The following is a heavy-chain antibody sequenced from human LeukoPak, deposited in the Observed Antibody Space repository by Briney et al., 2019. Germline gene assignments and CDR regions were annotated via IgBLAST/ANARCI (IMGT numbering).Heavy chain of an antibody. CDR2: ISAYNGNT. V-gene: IGHV1-18*01. CDR3: ARGPEAPVLSYLFLAAVVGTYFDY. D-gene: IGHD1-14*01. Sequence: ASVKVSCKASGYTFTSYGISWVRQAPGQGLEWMGWISAYNGNTNYARKLQGRVTMTTDTSTSTAYMELRSLRSDDTAVYYCARGPEAPVLSYLFLAAVVGTYFDYWGQGTPVTVSS. J-gene: IGHJ4*02. CDR1: GYTFTSYG.